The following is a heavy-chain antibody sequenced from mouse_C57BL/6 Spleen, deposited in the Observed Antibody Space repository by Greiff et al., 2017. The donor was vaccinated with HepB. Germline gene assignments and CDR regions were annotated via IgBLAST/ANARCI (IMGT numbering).Heavy chain of an antibody. CDR3: ARDRLGPFDY. V-gene: IGHV5-4*01. CDR1: GFTFSSYA. J-gene: IGHJ2*01. D-gene: IGHD4-1*01. CDR2: ISDGGSYT. Sequence: EVHLVESGGGLVKPGGSLKLSCAASGFTFSSYAMSWVRQTPEKRLEWVATISDGGSYTYYPANVKGRFTISRDNAKNNLYLQMSHLKSEDTAMYYCARDRLGPFDYWGQGTTLTVSS.